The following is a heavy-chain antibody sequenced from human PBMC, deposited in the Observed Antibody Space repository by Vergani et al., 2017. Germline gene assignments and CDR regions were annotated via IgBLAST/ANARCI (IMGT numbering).Heavy chain of an antibody. Sequence: VQLVESGGGVVQPGRSLRLSCAASGFTFSSYWMSWVRQAPGKGLEWVANIKQDGSEKYYVDSVKGRFTISRDNAKNSLYLQMNSLRAEDTAVYYCAREGLRWYFDYWGQGTLVTVSS. V-gene: IGHV3-7*01. D-gene: IGHD4-23*01. CDR1: GFTFSSYW. CDR3: AREGLRWYFDY. CDR2: IKQDGSEK. J-gene: IGHJ4*02.